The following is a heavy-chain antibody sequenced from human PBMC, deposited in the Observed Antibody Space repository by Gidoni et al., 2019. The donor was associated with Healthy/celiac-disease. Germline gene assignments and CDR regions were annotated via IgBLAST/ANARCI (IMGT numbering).Heavy chain of an antibody. Sequence: QVQLVESGGGLVKPGGSLRLSCAASGFTFSDYYMSWIRQAPGKGLDWVSYISSSGSTIYYADSVKGRFTISRDNAKNSLYLQMNSLRAEDTAVYYCASPLLRYNWNDDAFDIWGQGTMVTVSS. CDR2: ISSSGSTI. CDR1: GFTFSDYY. D-gene: IGHD1-20*01. J-gene: IGHJ3*02. CDR3: ASPLLRYNWNDDAFDI. V-gene: IGHV3-11*01.